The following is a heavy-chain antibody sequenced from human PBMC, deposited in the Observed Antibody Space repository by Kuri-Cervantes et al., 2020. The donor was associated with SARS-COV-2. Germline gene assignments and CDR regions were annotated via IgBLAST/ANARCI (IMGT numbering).Heavy chain of an antibody. CDR2: TRNKANSYTT. J-gene: IGHJ6*02. V-gene: IGHV3-72*01. CDR1: GFTFSSYS. CDR3: ARGNYYDSSGYFYYYGMDV. D-gene: IGHD3-22*01. Sequence: LSLTCAASGFTFSSYSMNWVRQAPGKGLEWVGRTRNKANSYTTEYAASVKGRFTISRDDSKNSLYLQMNSLKTEDTAVYYCARGNYYDSSGYFYYYGMDVWGQGTTVTVSS.